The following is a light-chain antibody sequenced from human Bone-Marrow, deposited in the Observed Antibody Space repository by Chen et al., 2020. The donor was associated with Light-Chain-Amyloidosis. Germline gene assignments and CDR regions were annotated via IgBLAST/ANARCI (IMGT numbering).Light chain of an antibody. V-gene: IGLV2-23*02. Sequence: QSALTQPASVSGSPGQSITISCTGTSSDVGTYNLVSWYQQHPGKAPKLMIYEVNKRPSGVSNRFSGSKAANTASLTISGLQAEDEADYYCCSYAGSSTLVFGGGTKVTVL. CDR3: CSYAGSSTLV. CDR2: EVN. J-gene: IGLJ3*02. CDR1: SSDVGTYNL.